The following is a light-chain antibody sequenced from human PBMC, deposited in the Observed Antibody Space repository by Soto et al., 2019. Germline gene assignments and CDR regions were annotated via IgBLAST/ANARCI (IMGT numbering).Light chain of an antibody. Sequence: DIQMTQSPSTLSASVGDRVTITCRASQSISSWLAWYQQKPGKAPKLLIYKASSLESGVQSRLSGSGSGTEFTLTIKSLQPDDFATYYCKQYSSYSWTFGQGTKVDIK. CDR3: KQYSSYSWT. CDR1: QSISSW. CDR2: KAS. J-gene: IGKJ1*01. V-gene: IGKV1-5*03.